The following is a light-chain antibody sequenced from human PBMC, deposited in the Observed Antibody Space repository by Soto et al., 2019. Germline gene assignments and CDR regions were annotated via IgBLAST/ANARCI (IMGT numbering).Light chain of an antibody. CDR1: RSNIGAAYG. CDR2: DDS. Sequence: QSVLTQPPSVSGAPGQRVTISCTGGRSNIGAAYGVHWYQHLPGTAPKLLIYDDSNRPSGVPDRFSGSKSGTSASLDITGLQAEDEGDYYCQSYDSSLSGFYVFGTGTKVTVL. CDR3: QSYDSSLSGFYV. J-gene: IGLJ1*01. V-gene: IGLV1-40*01.